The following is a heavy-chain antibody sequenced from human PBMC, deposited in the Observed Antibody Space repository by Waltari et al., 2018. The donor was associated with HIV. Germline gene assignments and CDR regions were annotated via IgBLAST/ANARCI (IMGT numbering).Heavy chain of an antibody. Sequence: EVQLLESGGGLVQPGGSLRLSCAATGFTFRRYDMSWVRQAPGKGVEGLADMSGSGGSTNYADSGKGRFTISRDNSKNTLYLQMNSLRAEDTAVYHCAKDFIPGDGYNTFDYWGQGTLVTVSS. CDR1: GFTFRRYD. D-gene: IGHD5-12*01. CDR3: AKDFIPGDGYNTFDY. J-gene: IGHJ4*02. CDR2: MSGSGGST. V-gene: IGHV3-23*01.